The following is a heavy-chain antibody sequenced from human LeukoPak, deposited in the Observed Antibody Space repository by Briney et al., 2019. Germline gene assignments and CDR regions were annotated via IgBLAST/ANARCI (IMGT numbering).Heavy chain of an antibody. Sequence: PSETLSLTCTVSGGSISSYYWSWIRQPPGKGLEWIGYIYYSGSTNYNPSLKSRVTISVDTSKNQFSLKLSSVTAADTAVYYCARDSEWIQFHYWGQGTQVTVSS. J-gene: IGHJ4*02. V-gene: IGHV4-59*01. CDR1: GGSISSYY. D-gene: IGHD5-18*01. CDR2: IYYSGST. CDR3: ARDSEWIQFHY.